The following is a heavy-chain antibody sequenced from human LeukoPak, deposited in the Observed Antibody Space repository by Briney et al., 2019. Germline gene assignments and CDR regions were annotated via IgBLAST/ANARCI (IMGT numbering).Heavy chain of an antibody. D-gene: IGHD1-26*01. CDR2: INTNTGNP. CDR3: ARETSAYGGATTDWFDP. Sequence: ASVKVSCKASGYTFNNYGISWVRQAPGQGLEWMGWINTNTGNPTYAQGFTGRFVFSLDTSVSTAYLQISSLKAEDTAVYYCARETSAYGGATTDWFDPWGQGTLVTVSS. J-gene: IGHJ5*02. CDR1: GYTFNNYG. V-gene: IGHV7-4-1*02.